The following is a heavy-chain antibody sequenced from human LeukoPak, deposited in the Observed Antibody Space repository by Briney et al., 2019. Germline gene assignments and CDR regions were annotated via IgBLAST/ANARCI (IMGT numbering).Heavy chain of an antibody. J-gene: IGHJ4*02. CDR3: ARARGSYSFDY. V-gene: IGHV3-53*01. CDR2: IYSGGST. D-gene: IGHD1-26*01. Sequence: PGGSLRLSCAASGFTVSSNYMSWVGQAPGKGLEWVPVIYSGGSTYYADSVKGRFTISRDNSKNTLYLQMNGLRVEDTAVYFCARARGSYSFDYWGQGTLVTVSS. CDR1: GFTVSSNY.